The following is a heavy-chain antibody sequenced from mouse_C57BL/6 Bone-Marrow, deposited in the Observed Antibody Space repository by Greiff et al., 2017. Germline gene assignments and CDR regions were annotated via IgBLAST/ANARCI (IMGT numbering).Heavy chain of an antibody. CDR2: IDPENGDT. J-gene: IGHJ1*03. V-gene: IGHV14-4*01. CDR1: GFNIKDDY. Sequence: VQLKESGAELVRPGASVKLSCTASGFNIKDDYMHWVKQRPEQGLEWIGWIDPENGDTEYASKFQGKATITADTSSHTAYLQLSSLTSEDTAVYYCTTRGYYGSSSLYWYFDVWGTGTTVTVSS. CDR3: TTRGYYGSSSLYWYFDV. D-gene: IGHD1-1*01.